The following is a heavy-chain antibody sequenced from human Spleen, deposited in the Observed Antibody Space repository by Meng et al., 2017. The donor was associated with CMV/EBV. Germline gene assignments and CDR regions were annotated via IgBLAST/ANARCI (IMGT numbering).Heavy chain of an antibody. V-gene: IGHV1-24*01. CDR2: FDPENGET. D-gene: IGHD1-1*01. J-gene: IGHJ5*02. CDR3: ATVKRGTGLFDP. CDR1: GYTLTDLS. Sequence: ASVKVSCKVSGYTLTDLSMHWVRQAPGKGLEWMGGFDPENGETIHAQKFQGRVTMTEDTSTDTAYMELSSLRSEDRAVYYCATVKRGTGLFDPWGQGTLVTVSS.